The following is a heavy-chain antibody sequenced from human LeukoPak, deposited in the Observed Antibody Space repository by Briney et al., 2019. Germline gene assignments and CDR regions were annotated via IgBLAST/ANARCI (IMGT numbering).Heavy chain of an antibody. CDR1: GYSFTSYW. J-gene: IGHJ4*02. Sequence: GESLKISCRGSGYSFTSYWIGWVRQMPGKGLEWMGIIYPGDSDTRYSPSFQGQATISADKSIGTAYLQWSSLKASDTAMYYCASAVYSSSSCFDYWGQGTLVTVSS. D-gene: IGHD6-6*01. CDR3: ASAVYSSSSCFDY. V-gene: IGHV5-51*01. CDR2: IYPGDSDT.